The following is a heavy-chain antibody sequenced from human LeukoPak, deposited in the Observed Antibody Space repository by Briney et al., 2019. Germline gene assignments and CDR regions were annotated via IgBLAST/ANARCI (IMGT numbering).Heavy chain of an antibody. CDR2: ISSDGSIK. J-gene: IGHJ4*02. CDR3: VKEYHSRGFGAYFDY. D-gene: IGHD3-3*01. Sequence: GGSPRLSCTASKFTFSHYGMQWVRQAPGKGLEWVAVISSDGSIKVYADSVKGRFTLSRDNSINTVDLQMNSLRAEDTAVYYCVKEYHSRGFGAYFDYWGQGTLVTVSS. V-gene: IGHV3-30*18. CDR1: KFTFSHYG.